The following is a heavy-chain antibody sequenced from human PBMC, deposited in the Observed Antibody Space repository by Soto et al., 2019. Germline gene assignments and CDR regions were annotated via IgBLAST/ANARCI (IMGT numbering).Heavy chain of an antibody. CDR2: IVVGSGNT. V-gene: IGHV1-58*01. CDR1: GFTFTISA. CDR3: AAVSRFLSVDY. Sequence: SVKVSCTASGFTFTISAVQWVRQARGQRLEWIGWIVVGSGNTNYAQKFQERVTITRDMSTSTAYMELSSLRSEDTAVYYCAAVSRFLSVDYWGQGTLVTVSS. J-gene: IGHJ4*02. D-gene: IGHD3-3*01.